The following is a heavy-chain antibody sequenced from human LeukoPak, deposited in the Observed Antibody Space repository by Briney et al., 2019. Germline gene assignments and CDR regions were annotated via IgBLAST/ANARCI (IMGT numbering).Heavy chain of an antibody. CDR1: GFTFSSYE. D-gene: IGHD3-22*01. J-gene: IGHJ4*02. Sequence: PGGSLRLSCAASGFTFSSYEMNWVRQAPGKGLEWVSCISSSGSTIYYADSVKGRFTISRDNAKNSLYLQMNSLRDEDTAVYYCARGLEVVGQDYYDSSGPSLDYWGQGTLVTVSS. CDR2: ISSSGSTI. CDR3: ARGLEVVGQDYYDSSGPSLDY. V-gene: IGHV3-48*03.